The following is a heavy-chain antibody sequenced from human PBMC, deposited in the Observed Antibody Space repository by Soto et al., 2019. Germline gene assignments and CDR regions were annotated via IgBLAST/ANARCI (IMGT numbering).Heavy chain of an antibody. CDR3: ARDNQWLVQFDY. CDR1: GYTFSNYG. J-gene: IGHJ4*02. CDR2: ISGYNENT. D-gene: IGHD6-19*01. Sequence: ASVKVSCKASGYTFSNYGITWVRQAPGQGLEWMGWISGYNENTEYAQKLQGRVTMTTDTSTSTAYMELRSLRSDDTAVYYCARDNQWLVQFDYWGQGTLVTVSS. V-gene: IGHV1-18*01.